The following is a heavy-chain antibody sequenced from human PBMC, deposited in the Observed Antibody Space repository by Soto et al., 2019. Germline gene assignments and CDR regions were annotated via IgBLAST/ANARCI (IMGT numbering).Heavy chain of an antibody. CDR1: GGSISSGGYY. J-gene: IGHJ1*01. CDR2: ISYSGST. V-gene: IGHV4-31*03. CDR3: ARYDCSGGSCFSGY. D-gene: IGHD2-15*01. Sequence: QVQLQESGPGLVKHSQTLSLTCTVSGGSISSGGYYWSWIRQHPGKGLEWIGYISYSGSTYYNPSLKSRVTTSVDTSKNQFSLKLSSVTAADTAVYYCARYDCSGGSCFSGYWGQGTLVTVSS.